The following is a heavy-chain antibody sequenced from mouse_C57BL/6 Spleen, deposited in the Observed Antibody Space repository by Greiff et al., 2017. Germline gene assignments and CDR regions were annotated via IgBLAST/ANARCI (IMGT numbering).Heavy chain of an antibody. Sequence: EVQLQQSGPELVKPGASVKISCKASGYTFTDYYMNWVKQSHGKSLEWIGDINPNNGGTSYNQKFKGKATLTVDKSSSTAYMELRSLTSEDSAVYYCARLEGRGFAYWGQGTLVTVSA. CDR1: GYTFTDYY. CDR2: INPNNGGT. D-gene: IGHD3-3*01. J-gene: IGHJ3*01. CDR3: ARLEGRGFAY. V-gene: IGHV1-26*01.